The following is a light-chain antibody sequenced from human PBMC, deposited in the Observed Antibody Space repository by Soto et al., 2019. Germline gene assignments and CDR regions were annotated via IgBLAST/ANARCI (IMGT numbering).Light chain of an antibody. Sequence: EIVLKQSPGTLSLSPGERATLSCRASQTVNNYLAWYQQKPGQAPRLVSHDVSNRATGIPARFSGSGSGTDFTLTISSLEPEDSAVYYCQQRGNWPWLTFGGGTRVEIK. V-gene: IGKV3-11*01. CDR1: QTVNNY. CDR2: DVS. J-gene: IGKJ4*01. CDR3: QQRGNWPWLT.